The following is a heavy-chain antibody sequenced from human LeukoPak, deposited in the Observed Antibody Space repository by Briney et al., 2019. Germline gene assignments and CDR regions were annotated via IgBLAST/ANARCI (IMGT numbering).Heavy chain of an antibody. V-gene: IGHV3-7*01. J-gene: IGHJ4*02. CDR1: GFTFSSYW. D-gene: IGHD5-12*01. Sequence: PGGSLRLSCAASGFTFSSYWMSWVRQAPGKGLEWVANIKQDGSEKYYVDSVKGRFTISRDNAKNSLYLQMNSLRAEDTAVYYCAIHGGHSGYDPVGLWDYWGQGTLVTVSS. CDR3: AIHGGHSGYDPVGLWDY. CDR2: IKQDGSEK.